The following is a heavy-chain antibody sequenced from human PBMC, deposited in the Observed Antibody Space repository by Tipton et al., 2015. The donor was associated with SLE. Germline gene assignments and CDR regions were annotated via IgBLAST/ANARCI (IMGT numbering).Heavy chain of an antibody. CDR3: ARGGWKASYY. CDR1: GFTFSSYW. Sequence: GSLRLSCAASGFTFSSYWMSWVRQAPGKGLEWVANIKQDGSEEYYVDSVKGRFTISRDNANNSLYLQMNSLRVEDTAVYYCARGGWKASYYWGQGTLVTVSS. D-gene: IGHD3-22*01. V-gene: IGHV3-7*01. CDR2: IKQDGSEE. J-gene: IGHJ4*02.